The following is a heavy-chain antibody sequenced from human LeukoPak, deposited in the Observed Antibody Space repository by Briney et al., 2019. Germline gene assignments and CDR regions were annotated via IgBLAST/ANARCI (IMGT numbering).Heavy chain of an antibody. CDR3: ARMGALLEWLLYAFDY. CDR2: IYHSGST. V-gene: IGHV4-38-2*02. J-gene: IGHJ4*02. Sequence: SSETLSLTCTVSGYSISSGYYWGWIRQPPGKGLEWIGSIYHSGSTYYNPSLKSRVTISVDTSKNQFSLKLSSVTAADTAVYYCARMGALLEWLLYAFDYWGQGTLVTVSS. CDR1: GYSISSGYY. D-gene: IGHD3-3*01.